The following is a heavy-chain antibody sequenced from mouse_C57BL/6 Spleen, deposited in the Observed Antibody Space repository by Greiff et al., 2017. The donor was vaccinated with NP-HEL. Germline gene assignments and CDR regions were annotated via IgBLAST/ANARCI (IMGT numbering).Heavy chain of an antibody. V-gene: IGHV1-81*01. J-gene: IGHJ3*01. CDR2: IYPRSGNT. CDR3: ATTVVEGAY. D-gene: IGHD1-1*01. Sequence: QVQLKQSGAELARPGASVKLSCKASGYTFTRYGISWVKQRTGQGLEWIGEIYPRSGNTYYNEKFKGKATLTADKSSSTAYMELRSLTSEDSAVYFCATTVVEGAYWGQGTLVTVSA. CDR1: GYTFTRYG.